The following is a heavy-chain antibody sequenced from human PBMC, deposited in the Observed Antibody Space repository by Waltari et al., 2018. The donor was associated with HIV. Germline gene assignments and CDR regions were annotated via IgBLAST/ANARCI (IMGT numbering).Heavy chain of an antibody. V-gene: IGHV5-51*01. CDR1: GYSFTSYW. J-gene: IGHJ4*02. Sequence: EVQLVQSGAEVNKPGEPLKISCTGSGYSFTSYWICWVRQMPGKGLEWMGISYPGDSDTRYSPSFQGQVTISADKSISTAYLQWSSLKASDTAMYYCARQVGATLYYFDYWGQGTLVTVSS. D-gene: IGHD1-26*01. CDR2: SYPGDSDT. CDR3: ARQVGATLYYFDY.